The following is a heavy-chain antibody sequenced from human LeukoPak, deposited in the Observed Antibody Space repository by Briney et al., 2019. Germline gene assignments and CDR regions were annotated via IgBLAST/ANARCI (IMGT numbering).Heavy chain of an antibody. CDR1: GFTFKDYG. D-gene: IGHD2-15*01. Sequence: GGSLRLSCAASGFTFKDYGMNWVRQAPGKGLEWVANIAEDGSHTYYVDSVKDRFTISRDNAKNSLFLQMTSLGVEDTAVYFCARYRGSYNLTTLRLDYWGHGTLVTVSS. V-gene: IGHV3-7*01. CDR3: ARYRGSYNLTTLRLDY. CDR2: IAEDGSHT. J-gene: IGHJ4*01.